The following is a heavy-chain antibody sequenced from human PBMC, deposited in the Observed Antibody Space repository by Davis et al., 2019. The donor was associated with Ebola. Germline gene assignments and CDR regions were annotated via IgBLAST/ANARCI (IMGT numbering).Heavy chain of an antibody. Sequence: GESLKISCAASGFTFSDYYMSRIRQAPGKGLEWVSYISSSGSTIYYADSVKGRFTISRDNAKNSLYLQMNSLRAEDTAVYYCAKGSTIFGVGPGYYFDYWGQGTLVTVSS. CDR2: ISSSGSTI. CDR1: GFTFSDYY. J-gene: IGHJ4*02. V-gene: IGHV3-11*01. D-gene: IGHD3-3*01. CDR3: AKGSTIFGVGPGYYFDY.